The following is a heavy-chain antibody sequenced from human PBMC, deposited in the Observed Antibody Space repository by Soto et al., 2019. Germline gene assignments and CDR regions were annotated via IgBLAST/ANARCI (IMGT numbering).Heavy chain of an antibody. CDR3: TSNRLGETPFDY. J-gene: IGHJ4*02. V-gene: IGHV1-18*01. D-gene: IGHD3-10*01. CDR1: GYTFTSYG. CDR2: ISAYNGNT. Sequence: QVQLVQSGAEVKKPGASVKVSCKASGYTFTSYGISWVRQAAGQGLEWMVWISAYNGNTNYAQKLQGRVTMNKDTSTSTDYKKLSRLRADDTAVYYWTSNRLGETPFDYWGQGTLVTVSS.